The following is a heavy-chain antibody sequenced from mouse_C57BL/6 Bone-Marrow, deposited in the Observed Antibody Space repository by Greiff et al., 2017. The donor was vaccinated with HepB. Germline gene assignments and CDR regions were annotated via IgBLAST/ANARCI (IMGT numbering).Heavy chain of an antibody. J-gene: IGHJ4*01. V-gene: IGHV5-4*03. CDR2: ISDGGSYT. D-gene: IGHD2-10*02. Sequence: EVKVVESGGGLVKPGGSLKLSCAASGFTFSSYAMSWVRQTPEKRLEWVATISDGGSYTYYPDNVKGRFTISRDNAKTNLYLQMSHLKSEDTAMYYCARGPSGYAMDYWGQGTSVTVAS. CDR1: GFTFSSYA. CDR3: ARGPSGYAMDY.